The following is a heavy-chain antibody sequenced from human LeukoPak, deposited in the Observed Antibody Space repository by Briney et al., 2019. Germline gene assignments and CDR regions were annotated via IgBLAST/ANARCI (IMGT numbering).Heavy chain of an antibody. V-gene: IGHV1-18*04. Sequence: ASVKVSCKASGYTFTGYYMHWVRQAPGQGLEWMGWISAYNGNTNYAQKLQGRVTMTTDTSTSTAYMELRSLRSDDTAVYYCARERGPYYYDSSGPDAFDIWGQGTMVTVSS. CDR2: ISAYNGNT. J-gene: IGHJ3*02. D-gene: IGHD3-22*01. CDR1: GYTFTGYY. CDR3: ARERGPYYYDSSGPDAFDI.